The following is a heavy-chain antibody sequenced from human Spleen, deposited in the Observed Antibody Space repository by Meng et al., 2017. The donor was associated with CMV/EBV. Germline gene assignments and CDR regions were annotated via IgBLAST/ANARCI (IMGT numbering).Heavy chain of an antibody. CDR2: ITHSGST. CDR3: ARGLVGDIVLMVYSIPYFDY. V-gene: IGHV4-34*01. Sequence: SETLSLTCTVYGGSFSGYYWSWIRQPPGKGLEWIGEITHSGSTNYNPSLKSRVTISVDTSKNQFSLKLSSVTAADTAVYYCARGLVGDIVLMVYSIPYFDYWGQGTLVTVSS. CDR1: GGSFSGYY. D-gene: IGHD2-8*01. J-gene: IGHJ4*02.